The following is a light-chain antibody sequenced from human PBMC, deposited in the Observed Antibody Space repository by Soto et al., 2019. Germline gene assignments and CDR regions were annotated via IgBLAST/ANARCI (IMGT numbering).Light chain of an antibody. Sequence: EIVMTQSPPSLTVTPGEPASISCSSSQRLLHSNGNIFLDWYLQKPGQSPQLLIYLGFNRASGVPDRVSGSAAGTDFTLKISRVVAEDAGVYYCMQALQTPYTFGQGTKLEIK. J-gene: IGKJ2*01. CDR2: LGF. V-gene: IGKV2-28*01. CDR3: MQALQTPYT. CDR1: QRLLHSNGNIF.